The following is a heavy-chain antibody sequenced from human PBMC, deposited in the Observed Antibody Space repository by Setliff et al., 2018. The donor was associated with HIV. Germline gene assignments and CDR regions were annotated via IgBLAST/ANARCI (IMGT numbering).Heavy chain of an antibody. CDR3: AILPGPNWNDAY. Sequence: ASVKVSCKVSGYTLSELSMHWVRQAPGKGLEWMGGFDPEDVETIYAEKFQGRATITTDGSTSTAYMELSRLRSEDTAVYYCAILPGPNWNDAYWGQGALVTVSS. J-gene: IGHJ4*02. D-gene: IGHD1-1*01. V-gene: IGHV1-24*01. CDR2: FDPEDVET. CDR1: GYTLSELS.